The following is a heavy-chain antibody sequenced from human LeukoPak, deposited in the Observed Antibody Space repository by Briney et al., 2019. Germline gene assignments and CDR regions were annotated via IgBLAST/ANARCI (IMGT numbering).Heavy chain of an antibody. CDR1: GFTFSSHW. Sequence: GGSLRLSCAASGFTFSSHWMHWVRQAPGKGLVWVSRINGDGSNTTYADSVKGRFTISRDNAKNTLYLQMNSLRAEDTALYYCARDPGYYYYGMDVWGQGTTVVVSS. CDR3: ARDPGYYYYGMDV. V-gene: IGHV3-74*03. J-gene: IGHJ6*02. CDR2: INGDGSNT.